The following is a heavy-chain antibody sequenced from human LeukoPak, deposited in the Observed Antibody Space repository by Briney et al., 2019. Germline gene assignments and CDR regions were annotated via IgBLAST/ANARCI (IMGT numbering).Heavy chain of an antibody. CDR3: ARFPSIAVAGDY. D-gene: IGHD6-19*01. V-gene: IGHV4-59*08. CDR1: GGSISNYY. CDR2: IYFSGTT. J-gene: IGHJ4*02. Sequence: MASETLSLTCTVSGGSISNYYWSWLRQSPGKGLEWIGYIYFSGTTNINPSLKSRVTISVDTSKNQFSLKLSSVTAADTAVYYCARFPSIAVAGDYWGQGTLVTVSS.